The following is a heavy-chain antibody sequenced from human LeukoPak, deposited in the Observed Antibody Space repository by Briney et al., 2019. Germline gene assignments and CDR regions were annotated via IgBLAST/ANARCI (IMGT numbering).Heavy chain of an antibody. V-gene: IGHV4-39*01. CDR2: IYYSGST. J-gene: IGHJ4*02. D-gene: IGHD3-22*01. Sequence: PSETLSLTCTVSGGSISSGSYYWGWIRQPPGKGLEWIGSIYYSGSTYYNPSLKSRVTISVDTSKNQYSLKLSSVTAADTAVYYCARHIRVSAALVPYDSSGYYSDYWGQGTLVTVSS. CDR3: ARHIRVSAALVPYDSSGYYSDY. CDR1: GGSISSGSYY.